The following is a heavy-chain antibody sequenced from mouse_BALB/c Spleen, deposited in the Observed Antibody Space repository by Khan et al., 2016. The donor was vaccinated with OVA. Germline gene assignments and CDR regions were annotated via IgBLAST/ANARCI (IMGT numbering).Heavy chain of an antibody. D-gene: IGHD2-14*01. CDR3: ARSTDRYAFAY. Sequence: EVQLQESGPSLVKPSQTLSLTCSVTGDSITSGYWSWIRKFQGNKLEYMGYMIYTVYTDYNPSLKSRLAITRHTSKNHDYLQLNAVTTEDTATYYCARSTDRYAFAYWGQGTLVTVSA. V-gene: IGHV3-8*02. J-gene: IGHJ3*01. CDR2: MIYTVYT. CDR1: GDSITSGY.